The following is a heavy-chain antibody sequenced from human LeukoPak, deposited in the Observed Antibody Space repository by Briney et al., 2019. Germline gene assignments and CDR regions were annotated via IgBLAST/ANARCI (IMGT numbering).Heavy chain of an antibody. CDR1: GGSFSVYY. J-gene: IGHJ6*02. CDR2: INHSGST. V-gene: IGHV4-34*01. Sequence: SETLSLTCAVYGGSFSVYYWSWIRQPPGKGLEWIGEINHSGSTNYNPSLKSRVTISVDTSKNQFSLKLSSVTAADTAVYYCARDFVRPMAAAVGYYYYGMDVWGQGTTVTVSS. D-gene: IGHD6-13*01. CDR3: ARDFVRPMAAAVGYYYYGMDV.